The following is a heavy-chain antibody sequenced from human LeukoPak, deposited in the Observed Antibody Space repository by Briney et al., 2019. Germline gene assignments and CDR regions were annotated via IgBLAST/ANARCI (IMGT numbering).Heavy chain of an antibody. J-gene: IGHJ4*02. CDR1: GFMFSNYA. CDR2: VKTSAGDT. Sequence: GGSLRLSCAASGFMFSNYAMSWVRQAPGRGLEWVSAVKTSAGDTYYADSVRGRFTISRDNSKSTVYLHMNSLRDEDSALYYCAKGQMATILGFDSWGQGALVTVPS. V-gene: IGHV3-23*01. CDR3: AKGQMATILGFDS. D-gene: IGHD5-24*01.